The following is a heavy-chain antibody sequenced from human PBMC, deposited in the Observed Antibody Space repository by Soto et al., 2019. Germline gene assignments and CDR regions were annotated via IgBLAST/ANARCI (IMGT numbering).Heavy chain of an antibody. V-gene: IGHV4-59*01. D-gene: IGHD2-21*02. CDR1: GGSISSYY. Sequence: SETLSLTCTVSGGSISSYYWSWIRQPPGKGLEWIGYIYYSGSTNYNPSLKSRVTISVDTSKNQFSLKLSSVTAADTAVYYCARDKGDRGFDYWGQGTLVTVSS. CDR2: IYYSGST. J-gene: IGHJ4*02. CDR3: ARDKGDRGFDY.